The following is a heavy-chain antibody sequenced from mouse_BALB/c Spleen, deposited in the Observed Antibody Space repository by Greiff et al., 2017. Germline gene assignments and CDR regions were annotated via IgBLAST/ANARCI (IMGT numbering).Heavy chain of an antibody. Sequence: EVKLMESGGGLVQPGGSLKLSCAASGFDFSRYWMSWVRQAPGKGLEWIGEINPDSSTINYTPSLKDKFIISRDNAKNTLYLQMSKVRSEDTALYYYARRTSNYDGSSYYAMDYWGQGTSVTVSS. CDR3: ARRTSNYDGSSYYAMDY. J-gene: IGHJ4*01. V-gene: IGHV4-1*02. CDR2: INPDSSTI. D-gene: IGHD1-1*01. CDR1: GFDFSRYW.